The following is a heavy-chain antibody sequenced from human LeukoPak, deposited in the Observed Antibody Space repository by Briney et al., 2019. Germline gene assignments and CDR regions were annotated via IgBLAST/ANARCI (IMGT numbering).Heavy chain of an antibody. J-gene: IGHJ4*02. CDR2: INSDGRST. CDR1: GFTSSSYW. CDR3: ARHSSGYYHYDY. Sequence: GGSLRLSCAASGFTSSSYWMHWVRQAPGKGLVWVSRINSDGRSTSYADSVKGRFTISRDNSKNTLHLQMNSLRAEDTAVYYCARHSSGYYHYDYWGPGTPVTVAS. D-gene: IGHD3-22*01. V-gene: IGHV3-74*01.